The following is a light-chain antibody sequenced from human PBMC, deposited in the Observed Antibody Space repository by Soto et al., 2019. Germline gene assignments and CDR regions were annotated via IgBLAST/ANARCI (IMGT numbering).Light chain of an antibody. CDR2: DTF. CDR3: QQRARWHMP. CDR1: QSVSSY. V-gene: IGKV3D-11*02. Sequence: EVVLTQSPATLSVSPGESVTLSCRASQSVSSYVAWYQHKPGQAPRPLIYDTFQRANDVPDRFSGGGSGTDFSLTISSLEPEDFAVYYCQQRARWHMPFGQGKRLELK. J-gene: IGKJ5*01.